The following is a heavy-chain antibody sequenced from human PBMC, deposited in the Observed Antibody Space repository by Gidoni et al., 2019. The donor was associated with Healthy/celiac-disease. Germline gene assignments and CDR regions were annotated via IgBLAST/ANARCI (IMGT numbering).Heavy chain of an antibody. CDR1: GGSFSGYY. D-gene: IGHD2-2*01. Sequence: QVQLQQWCAGLLNPSEPLSLTCAVHGGSFSGYYWSWIRQPPGKGLEWIGEINHSGSTNYNPSLKSRVTISVDTSKNQFSLELSSVTAADTAVYYCARGYCSSTSCYFKERRGWFDPWGQGTLVTVSS. V-gene: IGHV4-34*01. J-gene: IGHJ5*02. CDR2: INHSGST. CDR3: ARGYCSSTSCYFKERRGWFDP.